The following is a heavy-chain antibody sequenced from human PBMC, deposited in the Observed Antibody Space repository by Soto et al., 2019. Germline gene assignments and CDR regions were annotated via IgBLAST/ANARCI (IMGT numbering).Heavy chain of an antibody. J-gene: IGHJ3*02. Sequence: GSLRLSCAASGFTFSSYSMNWVRQAPGKGLEWVSSISSSSSYIYYADSVKGRFTISRDNAKNSLYLQMNSLRAEDTAVYYCARGGGTGTTGDAFDIWGQGTMVTVSS. CDR3: ARGGGTGTTGDAFDI. CDR1: GFTFSSYS. D-gene: IGHD1-7*01. V-gene: IGHV3-21*01. CDR2: ISSSSSYI.